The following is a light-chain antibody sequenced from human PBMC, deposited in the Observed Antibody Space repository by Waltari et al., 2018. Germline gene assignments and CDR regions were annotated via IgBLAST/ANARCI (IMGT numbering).Light chain of an antibody. Sequence: QPVLTQPPSASASLGASVTLTCPLSSGSSNHTVAWYQQRPGRGPRFLMRVGTGGILGSKGDGIPDRFSGLGSGLNRNLTIKNIQEEDESDYYCGADHGSGRNFVQVVFGGGTKLIVL. V-gene: IGLV9-49*01. CDR2: VGTGGILG. CDR1: SGSSNHT. CDR3: GADHGSGRNFVQVV. J-gene: IGLJ2*01.